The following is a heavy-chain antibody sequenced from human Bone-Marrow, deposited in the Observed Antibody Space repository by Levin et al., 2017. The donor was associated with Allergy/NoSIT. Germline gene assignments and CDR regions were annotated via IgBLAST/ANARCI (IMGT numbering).Heavy chain of an antibody. CDR1: GFTFSNAW. CDR2: IKSKTDGGTT. J-gene: IGHJ1*01. Sequence: GGSLRLSCVASGFTFSNAWMSWVRQAPGKGLEWVGRIKSKTDGGTTDYAAPVKGRFTISRDDSKNTLYLQMNSLETEDTAVYYCATRQSDDCRNSCDRYFQNWGQGTLVTVSS. D-gene: IGHD2/OR15-2a*01. V-gene: IGHV3-15*01. CDR3: ATRQSDDCRNSCDRYFQN.